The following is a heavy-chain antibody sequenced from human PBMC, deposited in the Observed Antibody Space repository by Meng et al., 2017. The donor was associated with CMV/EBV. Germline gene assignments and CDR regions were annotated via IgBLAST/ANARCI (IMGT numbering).Heavy chain of an antibody. J-gene: IGHJ6*02. CDR2: ISSSSSYI. D-gene: IGHD3-10*01. Sequence: GGSLRLSCAASGFTVSSNYMDWVRQAPGKGLEWVSSISSSSSYIYYADSVKGRFTISRDNAKNSLYLQMNSLRAEDTAVYYCARDYDGSGEGYYYGMDVWGQGTTVTVSS. CDR3: ARDYDGSGEGYYYGMDV. CDR1: GFTVSSNY. V-gene: IGHV3-21*01.